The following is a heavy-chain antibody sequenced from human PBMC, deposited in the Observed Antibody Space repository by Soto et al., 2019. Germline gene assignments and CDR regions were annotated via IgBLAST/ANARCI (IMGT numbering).Heavy chain of an antibody. D-gene: IGHD2-21*01. J-gene: IGHJ1*01. CDR3: AKTPHGDFEYFQH. CDR1: GFTFSSYG. Sequence: QVQLVESGGGVVQPGRSLRLSCAASGFTFSSYGMHWVRQAPGKGLEWVAVISYDGSNKYYADSVKGRFTSSRDNSKNTLYLQMNSLRAEDTAVYYCAKTPHGDFEYFQHWGQGTLVTVSS. V-gene: IGHV3-30*18. CDR2: ISYDGSNK.